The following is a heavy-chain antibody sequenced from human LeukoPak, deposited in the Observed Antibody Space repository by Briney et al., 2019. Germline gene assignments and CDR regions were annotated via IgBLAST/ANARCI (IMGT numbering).Heavy chain of an antibody. V-gene: IGHV3-23*01. Sequence: GGSLRLSCAASGLTFSSYAMSWVHQAPGKGLEWVSSICGSGGSTYYADSVKGRFTISRDNSQNTLYLQMHSLRGEDTAVYYCAKDRSGGGDYYFGMDVWGPGTTVTVSS. CDR3: AKDRSGGGDYYFGMDV. CDR1: GLTFSSYA. J-gene: IGHJ6*02. D-gene: IGHD6-19*01. CDR2: ICGSGGST.